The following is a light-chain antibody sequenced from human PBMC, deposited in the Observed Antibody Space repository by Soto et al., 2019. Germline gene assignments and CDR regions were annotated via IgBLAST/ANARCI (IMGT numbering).Light chain of an antibody. J-gene: IGKJ1*01. Sequence: EIVMTQSLATLSVSAGERATISCRASQSVSRNLAWYQQKPGQAPMLLIYGASTRATGIPARFSGSWSGTEFTLTISILHSEDFAVYYCQQYNIWPTFGQGTKVDI. CDR3: QQYNIWPT. CDR2: GAS. V-gene: IGKV3-15*01. CDR1: QSVSRN.